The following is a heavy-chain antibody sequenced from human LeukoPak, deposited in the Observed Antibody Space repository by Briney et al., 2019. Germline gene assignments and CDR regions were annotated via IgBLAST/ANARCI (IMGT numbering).Heavy chain of an antibody. Sequence: SETLSLTCTVSGGSITNYYWSWIRQPPGKGLEWIGYIYYSGSTNYNPSLRGRVSISVDTSKNQFSLKLTSVTAADTAVFYCARGMYTSSSGRYYFDYWGQGTLVTVSS. J-gene: IGHJ4*02. CDR2: IYYSGST. CDR3: ARGMYTSSSGRYYFDY. V-gene: IGHV4-59*01. D-gene: IGHD6-6*01. CDR1: GGSITNYY.